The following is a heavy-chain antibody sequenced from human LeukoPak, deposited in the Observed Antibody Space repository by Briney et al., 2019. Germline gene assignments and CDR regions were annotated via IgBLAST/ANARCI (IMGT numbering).Heavy chain of an antibody. D-gene: IGHD4-17*01. J-gene: IGHJ4*02. V-gene: IGHV1-24*01. CDR3: ATFSPSGVTTVYYFDY. CDR1: GYTLTELS. Sequence: ASVKGSCKVSGYTLTELSMHWVRQAPGKGLEWMGGFDPEDGETIYAQKFQGRVTMTEDTSTDTAYMELSSLRSEDTAVYYCATFSPSGVTTVYYFDYWGQGTLVTVSS. CDR2: FDPEDGET.